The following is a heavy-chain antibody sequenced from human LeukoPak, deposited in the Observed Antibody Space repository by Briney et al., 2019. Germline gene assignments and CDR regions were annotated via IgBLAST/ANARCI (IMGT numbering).Heavy chain of an antibody. CDR1: GGTFSSYA. Sequence: SVKVSCKASGGTFSSYAISWVRQAPGQWLEWMGGIIPIFGTANYAQKFQGRVTITADESTSTAYMELSSLRSEDTAVYYCARDGSSGWPPYYFDYWGQGTLVTVSS. CDR2: IIPIFGTA. V-gene: IGHV1-69*13. CDR3: ARDGSSGWPPYYFDY. D-gene: IGHD6-19*01. J-gene: IGHJ4*02.